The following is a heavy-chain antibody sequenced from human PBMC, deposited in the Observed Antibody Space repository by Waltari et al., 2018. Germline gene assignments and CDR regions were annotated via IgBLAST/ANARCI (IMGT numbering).Heavy chain of an antibody. CDR1: GFSLTSRPVG. CDR3: AHRLGGYTWNDGYLDY. V-gene: IGHV2-5*02. CDR2: IYWDDDK. D-gene: IGHD1-1*01. Sequence: QITLKESGPSLVNPTQTLTLTCTFSGFSLTSRPVGVGWIRQPPGRTLEWLAVIYWDDDKRDNPAFRSRLNINKDNSNNLVVLTMTNMDPVDTATYFCAHRLGGYTWNDGYLDYWGQGSLVTVSS. J-gene: IGHJ4*02.